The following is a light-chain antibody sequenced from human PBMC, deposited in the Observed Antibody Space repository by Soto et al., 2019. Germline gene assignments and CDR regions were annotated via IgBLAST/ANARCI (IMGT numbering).Light chain of an antibody. J-gene: IGKJ2*01. CDR1: QSLNSDY. CDR3: QQFGNSRYT. Sequence: EIVLTQSPGTLSLSPGETATLSCRASQSLNSDYLAWYQQIPGQAPRVLIYDASTRAAGIPDRFSGSGSGTDFTLTITRLEPEDFAVYYCQQFGNSRYTFGQGTKLEIK. V-gene: IGKV3-20*01. CDR2: DAS.